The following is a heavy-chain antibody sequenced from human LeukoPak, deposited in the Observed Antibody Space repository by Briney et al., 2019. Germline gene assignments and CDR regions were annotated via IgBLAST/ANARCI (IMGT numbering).Heavy chain of an antibody. CDR2: IIPIFGTA. CDR1: GGTFSSYA. CDR3: ARHSFRGYDSSGYYWEYFGY. V-gene: IGHV1-69*05. D-gene: IGHD3-22*01. J-gene: IGHJ4*02. Sequence: SVKVSCKASGGTFSSYAISWVRQAPGQGLEWMGRIIPIFGTANYAQKFQGRVTITTDESTSTAYMELSSLRSEDTAVYYCARHSFRGYDSSGYYWEYFGYWGQGTLVTVSS.